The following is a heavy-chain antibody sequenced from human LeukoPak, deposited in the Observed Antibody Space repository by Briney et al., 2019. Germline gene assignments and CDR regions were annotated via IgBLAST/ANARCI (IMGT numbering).Heavy chain of an antibody. J-gene: IGHJ4*02. CDR1: GGSISSYY. D-gene: IGHD3-10*01. CDR2: IYYSGST. V-gene: IGHV4-59*08. CDR3: ARGVREVISPLDY. Sequence: PSETLSLTCTASGGSISSYYWSWIRQPPGKGLEWIGYIYYSGSTNYNPSLKSRVTIPVDTSKNQFSLKLSSVTAADTAVYYCARGVREVISPLDYWGQGTLVTVSS.